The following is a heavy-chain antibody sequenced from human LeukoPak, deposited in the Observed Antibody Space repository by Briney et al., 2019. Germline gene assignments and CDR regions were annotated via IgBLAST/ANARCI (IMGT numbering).Heavy chain of an antibody. V-gene: IGHV3-30*18. J-gene: IGHJ6*02. CDR1: GFTFNNYG. D-gene: IGHD5-24*01. CDR3: AKSLGGYNTGDYYYYGMDV. Sequence: PGGSLRLSCAASGFTFNNYGMHWVRQAPGKGLEWVAVISSDGTQKYYADSVKGRVTISRDDFKKTVYLQMNSLRGEDTAVYYCAKSLGGYNTGDYYYYGMDVWGQGTTVSASS. CDR2: ISSDGTQK.